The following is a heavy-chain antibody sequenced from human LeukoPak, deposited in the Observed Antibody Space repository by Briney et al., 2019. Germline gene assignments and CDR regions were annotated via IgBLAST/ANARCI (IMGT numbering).Heavy chain of an antibody. V-gene: IGHV4-4*07. CDR3: ARDSGTTGEVKFDP. J-gene: IGHJ5*02. CDR2: IYTSGTI. D-gene: IGHD3-10*01. CDR1: GYSTSSGYY. Sequence: SETLSLTCTVSGYSTSSGYYWSWIRQPAGTALEWIGRIYTSGTITYNPSLKSRVTMSVDTSKNQFSLKLSSVTAADTAVYYCARDSGTTGEVKFDPWGQGTLVTVSS.